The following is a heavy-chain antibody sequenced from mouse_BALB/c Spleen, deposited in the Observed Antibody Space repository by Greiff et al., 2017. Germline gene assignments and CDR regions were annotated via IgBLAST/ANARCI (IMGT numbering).Heavy chain of an antibody. CDR3: ARELRHYYAMDY. J-gene: IGHJ4*01. CDR2: INSNGGST. V-gene: IGHV5-6-3*01. D-gene: IGHD1-1*01. CDR1: GFTFSSYG. Sequence: EVKLEESGGGLVQPGGSLKLSCAASGFTFSSYGMSWVRQTPDKRLELVATINSNGGSTYYPDSVKGRFTISRDNAKNTLYLQMSSLKSEDTAMYYCARELRHYYAMDYWGQGTSVTVSS.